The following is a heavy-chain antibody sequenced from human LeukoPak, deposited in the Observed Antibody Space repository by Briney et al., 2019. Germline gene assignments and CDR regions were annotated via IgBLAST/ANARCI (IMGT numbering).Heavy chain of an antibody. V-gene: IGHV6-1*01. J-gene: IGHJ6*03. CDR3: ARHSGYSYGYAYYYYYMDV. CDR1: GDSVSSNSAA. CDR2: TYYRSKWYN. Sequence: SQTLSLTCAISGDSVSSNSAAWNWIRQSPSRGLEWLGRTYYRSKWYNDYAVSVKSRITINPDPSKNQFSLKLSSVTAADTAVYYCARHSGYSYGYAYYYYYMDVWGKGTTVTVSS. D-gene: IGHD5-18*01.